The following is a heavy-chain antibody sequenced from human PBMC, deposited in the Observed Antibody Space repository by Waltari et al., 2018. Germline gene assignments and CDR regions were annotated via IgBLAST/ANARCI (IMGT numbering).Heavy chain of an antibody. CDR2: IENSGNT. CDR1: DGPITAYH. CDR3: ARHLGWGNYFYMDV. Sequence: QVQLQESGPGLVKPSETLYLTCSVSDGPITAYHWSWIRQPPGKALEWIGYIENSGNTNYNPSLKSRVTMSRDTSKNQVSLKVNSVTAADTAVYYCARHLGWGNYFYMDVWGKGSTVIVSS. D-gene: IGHD6-19*01. J-gene: IGHJ6*03. V-gene: IGHV4-59*01.